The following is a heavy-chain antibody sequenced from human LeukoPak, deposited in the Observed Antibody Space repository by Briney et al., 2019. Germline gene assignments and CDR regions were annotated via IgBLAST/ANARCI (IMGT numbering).Heavy chain of an antibody. Sequence: SETLSLTCTVSADSMTHYYWSWIRQPPGKGLEWIAYSHNNGETKCNPSLKSRITISVDTSKNQFSLRLRSVTAADTAVYFCARQPGGTAAFDVWGQGTTVTVSA. D-gene: IGHD1-14*01. CDR2: SHNNGET. J-gene: IGHJ3*01. CDR1: ADSMTHYY. V-gene: IGHV4-59*08. CDR3: ARQPGGTAAFDV.